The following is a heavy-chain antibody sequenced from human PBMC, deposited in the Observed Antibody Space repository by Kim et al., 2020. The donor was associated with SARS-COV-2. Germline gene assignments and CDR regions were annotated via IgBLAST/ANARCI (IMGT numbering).Heavy chain of an antibody. V-gene: IGHV3-7*03. Sequence: GGSLRLSCAASGFTFSSYWMSWVRRAPGKGLEWVANIKQDGSEKYYVDSVKGRFTISRDNAKNSLYLQMNSLRAEDTAVYYCARELSSRYSGYGYYFDYWGQGTLVTVSS. D-gene: IGHD5-12*01. CDR1: GFTFSSYW. J-gene: IGHJ4*02. CDR3: ARELSSRYSGYGYYFDY. CDR2: IKQDGSEK.